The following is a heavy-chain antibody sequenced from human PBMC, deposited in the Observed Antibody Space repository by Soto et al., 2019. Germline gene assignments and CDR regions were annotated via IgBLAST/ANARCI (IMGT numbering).Heavy chain of an antibody. J-gene: IGHJ6*02. D-gene: IGHD1-1*01. V-gene: IGHV5-51*01. CDR3: GRLQAGPGSNFALDV. Sequence: GESLKISCKGSGYSFTGYWINWVRQMPGKGLEWMGIIYPGDSDTRYSPSFQGQVTISADKSINTAYLQWRSLKASDTAVYYCGRLQAGPGSNFALDVWGQGPRSPSP. CDR1: GYSFTGYW. CDR2: IYPGDSDT.